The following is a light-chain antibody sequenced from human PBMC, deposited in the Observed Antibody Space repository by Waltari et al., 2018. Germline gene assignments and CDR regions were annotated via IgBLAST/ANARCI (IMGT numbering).Light chain of an antibody. J-gene: IGLJ3*02. Sequence: QSALTQPASVSGSPGQSITISCTGTSGDIGNYKFVSWYQQEPGRAPKLIVYDVSQRPSGVSNRFSGSKFGNTASLTISGLQAEDEADYYCSSYTTTSSWVFGGGTKLTVL. CDR3: SSYTTTSSWV. V-gene: IGLV2-14*01. CDR1: SGDIGNYKF. CDR2: DVS.